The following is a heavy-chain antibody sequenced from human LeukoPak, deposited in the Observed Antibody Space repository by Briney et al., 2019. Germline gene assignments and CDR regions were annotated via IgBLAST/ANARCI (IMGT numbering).Heavy chain of an antibody. J-gene: IGHJ4*02. CDR1: GGTFSSYA. CDR2: IIPILGIA. V-gene: IGHV1-69*04. D-gene: IGHD3-10*01. CDR3: ASIDYYGSGLGFYYFDY. Sequence: VASVKVSCKASGGTFSSYAISWVRQAPGQGLEWIGRIIPILGIANYAQKFQGRVTITADKSTSTAYMELSSLRSEDTAVYYCASIDYYGSGLGFYYFDYWGQGTLVTVSS.